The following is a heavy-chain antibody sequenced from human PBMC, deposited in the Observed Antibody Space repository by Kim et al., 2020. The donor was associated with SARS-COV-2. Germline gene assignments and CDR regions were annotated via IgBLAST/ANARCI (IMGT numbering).Heavy chain of an antibody. CDR2: ISYDGGNK. Sequence: GGSLRLSCAASGFTFSRYAMHWVRQAPGRGLEWVSVISYDGGNKYYADSVKGRVIISRDNSKNTLYLQMNSLRAEDTTVYYCAGEFHGSGSYNSKGIDVWGQGTPVTVSS. CDR1: GFTFSRYA. V-gene: IGHV3-33*05. D-gene: IGHD3-10*01. J-gene: IGHJ6*02. CDR3: AGEFHGSGSYNSKGIDV.